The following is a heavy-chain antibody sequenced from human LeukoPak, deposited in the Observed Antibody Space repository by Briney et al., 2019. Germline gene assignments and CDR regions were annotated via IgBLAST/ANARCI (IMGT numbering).Heavy chain of an antibody. CDR3: ARDRVPLEPVDY. CDR2: ISSSSSYI. CDR1: GFTFSSYS. D-gene: IGHD3-3*01. J-gene: IGHJ4*02. Sequence: GGSLRLSCAASGFTFSSYSMNWVRQAPGKGLEWVSSISSSSSYIYYADSVKGRFTISRDNAKNSLYLQMNSLRAEDTAVYYCARDRVPLEPVDYWGQGTLVTVSS. V-gene: IGHV3-21*01.